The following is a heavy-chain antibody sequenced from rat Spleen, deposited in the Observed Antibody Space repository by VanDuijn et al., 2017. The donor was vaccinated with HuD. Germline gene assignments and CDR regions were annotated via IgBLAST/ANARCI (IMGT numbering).Heavy chain of an antibody. CDR1: GFTFSNYY. J-gene: IGHJ2*01. CDR2: ITNTGSSV. Sequence: EVQLVESGGGLVQPGRSMKLSCAASGFTFSNYYMAWVRQAPTKGLEWVASITNTGSSVYYPDSVKGRFTISRDPAQNTLYLQMNSLRSEDTATYYCTRRGHTMGLTSRYFDYWGQGVMVTVSS. CDR3: TRRGHTMGLTSRYFDY. D-gene: IGHD1-9*01. V-gene: IGHV5-22*01.